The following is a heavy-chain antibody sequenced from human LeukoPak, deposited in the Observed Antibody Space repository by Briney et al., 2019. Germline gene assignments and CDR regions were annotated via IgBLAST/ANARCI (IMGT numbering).Heavy chain of an antibody. CDR1: GGSISSGDYY. D-gene: IGHD6-13*01. J-gene: IGHJ4*02. V-gene: IGHV4-30-4*01. CDR3: ARHLPIAAAGLRLDY. CDR2: IYYSGST. Sequence: SETLSLTCTVSGGSISSGDYYWSWIRQPPGKGLEWIGYIYYSGSTYYNPSLKSRVTISVDTSKNQFSLKLSSVTAADTAVYYCARHLPIAAAGLRLDYWGQGTLVTVSS.